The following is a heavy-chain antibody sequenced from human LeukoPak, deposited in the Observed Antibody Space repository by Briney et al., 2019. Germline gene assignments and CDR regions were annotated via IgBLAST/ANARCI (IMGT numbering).Heavy chain of an antibody. Sequence: PSETLSLTCTVSGGSISSYYWSWIRQPPGKGLEWIGYIYYSGSTNYNPSLKSRVTISVDTSRNQFSLKLSSVTAADTAVYYCARVGRMGLFDYWGQGTLVTVSS. D-gene: IGHD1-26*01. CDR3: ARVGRMGLFDY. J-gene: IGHJ4*02. CDR2: IYYSGST. V-gene: IGHV4-59*12. CDR1: GGSISSYY.